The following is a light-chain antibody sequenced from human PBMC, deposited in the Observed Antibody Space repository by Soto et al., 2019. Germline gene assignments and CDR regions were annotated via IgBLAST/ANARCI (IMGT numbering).Light chain of an antibody. CDR3: SSYSNTSTLYV. CDR2: DVN. Sequence: QYALTQPASVSGFPGQSITISCTGTSKDVGGYNYVSWYQKHPGKAPKLKIYDVNKRPSGVSNRFSGSKSGNTASLTISGIQAEDEADYYCSSYSNTSTLYVFGTGTKLTVL. CDR1: SKDVGGYNY. J-gene: IGLJ1*01. V-gene: IGLV2-14*01.